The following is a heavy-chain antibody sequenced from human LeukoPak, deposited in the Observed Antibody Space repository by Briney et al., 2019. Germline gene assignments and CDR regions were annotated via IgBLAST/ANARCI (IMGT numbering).Heavy chain of an antibody. Sequence: QPGGSLRLSCAASGFTFSDHFMDWVRQAPGKGLEGVGRSRNKGRSYSTEYAASVQGRFTISREESENSVYLQMRSLQIEDTAVYYCARALYSGNYHFPFDIWGQGTMVTVSS. CDR1: GFTFSDHF. V-gene: IGHV3-72*01. CDR2: SRNKGRSYST. CDR3: ARALYSGNYHFPFDI. J-gene: IGHJ3*02. D-gene: IGHD1-26*01.